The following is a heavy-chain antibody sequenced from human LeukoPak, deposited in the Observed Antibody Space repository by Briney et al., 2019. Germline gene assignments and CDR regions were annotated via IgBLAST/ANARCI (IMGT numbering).Heavy chain of an antibody. J-gene: IGHJ5*02. Sequence: PGGSLRLSCAASGFTFSSYAMHWVRQAPGKGLEWVAVISYDGSNKYYADSVKGRFTISRDNSKNTLYLQMNSLRAEDTAVYYCAKDAGELITMVRGVIYNWSDPWGQGTLVTVSS. CDR2: ISYDGSNK. D-gene: IGHD3-10*01. CDR3: AKDAGELITMVRGVIYNWSDP. CDR1: GFTFSSYA. V-gene: IGHV3-30-3*01.